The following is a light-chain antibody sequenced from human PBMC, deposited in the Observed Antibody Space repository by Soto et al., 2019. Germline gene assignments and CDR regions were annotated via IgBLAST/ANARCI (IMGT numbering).Light chain of an antibody. CDR2: DVN. V-gene: IGLV2-14*01. J-gene: IGLJ2*01. CDR1: SSDVGGYNY. Sequence: QSALTQPASVSGSPGQSITISCTGTSSDVGGYNYVSWYQQHPGKAPKLMIYDVNNRPSGVSNRFSGSKSGNTASLTISGLHAEDEADYYCTSYTSASTVVFGGGPKLTVL. CDR3: TSYTSASTVV.